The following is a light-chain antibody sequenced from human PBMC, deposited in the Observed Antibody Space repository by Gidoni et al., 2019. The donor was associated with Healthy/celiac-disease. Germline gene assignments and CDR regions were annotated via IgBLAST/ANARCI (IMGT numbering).Light chain of an antibody. CDR3: SSYTSSSTLV. J-gene: IGLJ2*01. CDR2: DVS. Sequence: QPPLTQPASVSGSPGQSINISCTGTSSDVGGYNYVPWYQQHPGKAPKLMIYDVSNRPPGVSNRFSGSKSGNTASLTISGLQDEDEDDYYCSSYTSSSTLVFGGGTKLTVL. CDR1: SSDVGGYNY. V-gene: IGLV2-14*03.